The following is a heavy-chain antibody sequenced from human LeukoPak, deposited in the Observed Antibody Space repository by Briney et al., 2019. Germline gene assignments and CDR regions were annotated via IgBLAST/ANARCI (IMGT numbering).Heavy chain of an antibody. CDR2: IYTSGST. Sequence: GGPVGSDCRTWIRPPDGKRLEWIGRIYTSGSTNYNPSLKSRVTMSVDTSKNQFSLKPSSVTAADTAVYYCARTYYGDYVGDILFDYWGQGTLVTVSS. CDR3: ARTYYGDYVGDILFDY. J-gene: IGHJ4*02. D-gene: IGHD4-17*01. CDR1: GGPVGSDC. V-gene: IGHV4-4*07.